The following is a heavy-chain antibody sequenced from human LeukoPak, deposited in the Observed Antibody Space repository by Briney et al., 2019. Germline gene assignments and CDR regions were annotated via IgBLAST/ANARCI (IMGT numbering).Heavy chain of an antibody. Sequence: GRSLRLSCAASGFTFRDYAMSWVRLAPGKGLQWVGFIRSKTYGGAADYGASVKGRFTIYRDDSQNIAYLLMNRLEIEDTAVYYCTRIGIGIIGRDPVDYWGQGTLVTVSS. CDR2: IRSKTYGGAA. V-gene: IGHV3-49*04. CDR1: GFTFRDYA. CDR3: TRIGIGIIGRDPVDY. J-gene: IGHJ4*02. D-gene: IGHD2-21*01.